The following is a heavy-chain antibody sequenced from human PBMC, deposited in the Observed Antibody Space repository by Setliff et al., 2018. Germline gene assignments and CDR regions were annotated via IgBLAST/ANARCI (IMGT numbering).Heavy chain of an antibody. CDR2: IKSEADGGTS. CDR1: GFTLNNAW. Sequence: PGGSLRLSCEASGFTLNNAWISWVRQAPGKGLEWVGRIKSEADGGTSDYGTPVKGRFTISRDDSKNTLYLQMNSLKPEDTAVYYCITLSTIPLGVWGQGTTVTVSS. V-gene: IGHV3-15*01. J-gene: IGHJ6*02. D-gene: IGHD2-2*01. CDR3: ITLSTIPLGV.